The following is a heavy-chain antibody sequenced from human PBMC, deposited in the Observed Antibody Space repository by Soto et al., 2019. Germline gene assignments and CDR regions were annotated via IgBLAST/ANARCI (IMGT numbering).Heavy chain of an antibody. CDR1: GYTFTDYG. V-gene: IGHV1-18*01. CDR2: ISTSKGNT. CDR3: ATRSPAFDY. Sequence: QVQLVQSGPEVKKPGASVKVSCKTSGYTFTDYGISWVRQAPGQGLEWMGWISTSKGNTNYAQKSQGRVTMTTDTSTSTGYMELRSLRSDDTAVYYCATRSPAFDYWGQGTLVTVSS. J-gene: IGHJ4*02.